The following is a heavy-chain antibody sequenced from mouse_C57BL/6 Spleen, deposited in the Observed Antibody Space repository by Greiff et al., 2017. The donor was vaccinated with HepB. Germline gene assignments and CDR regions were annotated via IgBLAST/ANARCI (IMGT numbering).Heavy chain of an antibody. D-gene: IGHD1-1*01. CDR3: ARGGKNGSSDEFAY. Sequence: VQLKESGAELVKPGASVKMSCKASGYTFTTYPIEWMKQNHGKSLEWIGNFHPYNDDTKYNEKFKGKATLTVEKSSSTVYLELSRLTSDDSAVYYCARGGKNGSSDEFAYWGQGTLVTVSA. CDR1: GYTFTTYP. V-gene: IGHV1-47*01. CDR2: FHPYNDDT. J-gene: IGHJ3*01.